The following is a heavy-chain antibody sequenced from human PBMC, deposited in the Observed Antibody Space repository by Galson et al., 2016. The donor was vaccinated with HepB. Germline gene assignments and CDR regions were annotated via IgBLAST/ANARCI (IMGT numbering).Heavy chain of an antibody. Sequence: SVKVSCKVSGYILTELSIHWVRQAPGKGLEWVGGFDREDAESIYAQKFQGRVTVTEDTSIDPVYMELSSLRSEDTAVYYCSITKPGTSRSQTYFFHYWGQGTPVTVSS. D-gene: IGHD1-1*01. CDR1: GYILTELS. V-gene: IGHV1-24*01. CDR3: SITKPGTSRSQTYFFHY. CDR2: FDREDAES. J-gene: IGHJ4*02.